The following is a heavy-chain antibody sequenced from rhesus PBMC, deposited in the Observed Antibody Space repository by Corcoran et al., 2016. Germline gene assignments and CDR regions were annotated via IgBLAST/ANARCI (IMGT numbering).Heavy chain of an antibody. Sequence: QVQLQESGTGLVKPSETLSLTCAVSVGSISRSNWWSWIRPPPGNGLEWIGYISGSSGSIHHNPTLKNRVTMSTEPAKTECALMLSAVTDEDTAGYYCASPGGIAAAGCDYYGLDSWGQGVVVTVSS. CDR1: VGSISRSNW. CDR3: ASPGGIAAAGCDYYGLDS. V-gene: IGHV4-65*01. D-gene: IGHD6-25*01. CDR2: ISGSSGSI. J-gene: IGHJ6*01.